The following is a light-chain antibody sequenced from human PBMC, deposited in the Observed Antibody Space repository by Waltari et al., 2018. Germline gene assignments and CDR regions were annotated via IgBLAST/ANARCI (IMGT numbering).Light chain of an antibody. V-gene: IGKV4-1*01. CDR3: HQYCRMPYT. J-gene: IGKJ2*01. Sequence: DIVMTQSPDSLPVSLGERATFNCKSSQSVSYSSDNKNCLAWYQQKPGQPPRLLIYGASTRESGVPDRFSGSGSGTDFSLTISSLQAEDVAVYYCHQYCRMPYTFGQGTKLEIK. CDR1: QSVSYSSDNKNC. CDR2: GAS.